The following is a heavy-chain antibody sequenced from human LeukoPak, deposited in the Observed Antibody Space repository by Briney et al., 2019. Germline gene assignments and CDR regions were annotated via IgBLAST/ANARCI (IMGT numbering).Heavy chain of an antibody. V-gene: IGHV1-24*01. CDR1: GYTLTELS. Sequence: ASVKVSCKVSGYTLTELSMHWVRQAPGKGREWMGGFDPEDGETIYAQKFQGRVTMTEDTSTDTAYMELSSLRSEDTAVYYCATERGNYYGSGSYSWWFDPWGQGTLVTVSS. D-gene: IGHD3-10*01. J-gene: IGHJ5*02. CDR2: FDPEDGET. CDR3: ATERGNYYGSGSYSWWFDP.